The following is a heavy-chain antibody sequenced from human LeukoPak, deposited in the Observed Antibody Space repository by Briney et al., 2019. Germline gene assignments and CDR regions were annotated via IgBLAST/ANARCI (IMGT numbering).Heavy chain of an antibody. CDR2: IHSTGTT. D-gene: IGHD3-16*02. J-gene: IGHJ4*02. Sequence: PSETLSLTCFVSGASISRHYWTWMRHTPGQGLHWIGYIHSTGTTNYNPSLKSRVTMSLDTSKNQFSLRLNSVAAADTAVYYCARSEYVWGGYRLDFWGQGTLVTVSS. CDR1: GASISRHY. CDR3: ARSEYVWGGYRLDF. V-gene: IGHV4-4*08.